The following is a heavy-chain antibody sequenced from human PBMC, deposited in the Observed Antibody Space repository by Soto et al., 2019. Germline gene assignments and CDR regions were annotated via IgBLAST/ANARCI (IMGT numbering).Heavy chain of an antibody. CDR2: INPNSGGT. CDR3: TRVVCYDFGSGLPSDY. D-gene: IGHD3-3*01. Sequence: ASVKVSCKASGYTFTGYYMHWVRQAPGQGLEWMGWINPNSGGTNYAQKFQGWVTMTRDTSTITVYMELSRLRSEDTAVYYCTRVVCYDFGSGLPSDYWGQGSLVTVSS. CDR1: GYTFTGYY. J-gene: IGHJ4*02. V-gene: IGHV1-2*04.